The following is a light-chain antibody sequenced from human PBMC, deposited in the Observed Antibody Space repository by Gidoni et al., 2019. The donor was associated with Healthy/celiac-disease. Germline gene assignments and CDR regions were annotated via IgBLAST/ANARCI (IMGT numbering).Light chain of an antibody. J-gene: IGKJ3*01. V-gene: IGKV3-11*01. Sequence: PATLSLSPGERATLSCRASQSVSSYLAWYQQKPGQAPRLLIYDASNRATGIPARFSGSGSGTDFTLTISSLEPEDFAVYYCQQRSNWLFTFXPXTKVDIK. CDR3: QQRSNWLFT. CDR1: QSVSSY. CDR2: DAS.